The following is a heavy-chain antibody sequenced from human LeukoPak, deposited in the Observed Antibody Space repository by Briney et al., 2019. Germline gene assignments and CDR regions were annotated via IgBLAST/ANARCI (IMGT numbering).Heavy chain of an antibody. J-gene: IGHJ5*02. CDR3: VRLRGFYFGH. CDR2: ISYGGSNI. CDR1: GFPFRDSE. V-gene: IGHV3-48*03. Sequence: GGSLRLSCTTSGFPFRDSEMSWVRQAPGKGLEWVSFISYGGSNIYYLDSVKGRFTISRDNVKNSLYLQMNSLTVEDTAVYYCVRLRGFYFGHWGQGALVTVSS. D-gene: IGHD2/OR15-2a*01.